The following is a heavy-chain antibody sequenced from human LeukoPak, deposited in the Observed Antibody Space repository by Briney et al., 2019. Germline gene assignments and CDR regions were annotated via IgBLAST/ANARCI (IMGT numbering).Heavy chain of an antibody. D-gene: IGHD3-22*01. CDR1: GFTFDDYA. CDR2: ISWNSGSI. CDR3: AKAREGYYDSSGYFRVFDY. V-gene: IGHV3-9*01. J-gene: IGHJ4*02. Sequence: GRSLRLSCAASGFTFDDYAMHWVRQAPGKGLEWVSGISWNSGSIGYADSVKGRFTISRDNAKNSLYLQMNSLRAEDTALYYCAKAREGYYDSSGYFRVFDYWGQGTLVTVSS.